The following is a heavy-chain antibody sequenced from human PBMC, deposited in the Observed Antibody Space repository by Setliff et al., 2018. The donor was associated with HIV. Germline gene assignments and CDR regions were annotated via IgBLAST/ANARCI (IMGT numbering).Heavy chain of an antibody. CDR1: GFAFSFYA. J-gene: IGHJ4*02. V-gene: IGHV3-21*01. CDR3: ARDRYSGSSTDY. Sequence: GESLKISCAASGFAFSFYAMNWVRQAPGKGLEWVSYTSSSSSYTHYADSVKGRFTISRDNVKNSLYLQMNSLRAEDTAVYYCARDRYSGSSTDYWGQGTLVTVSS. D-gene: IGHD1-26*01. CDR2: TSSSSSYT.